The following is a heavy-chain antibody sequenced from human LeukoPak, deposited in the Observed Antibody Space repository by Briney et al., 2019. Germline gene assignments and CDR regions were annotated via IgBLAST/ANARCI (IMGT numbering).Heavy chain of an antibody. CDR2: ITGGGGAT. J-gene: IGHJ6*02. D-gene: IGHD3-3*01. CDR3: AKDWQEWPSYGMDV. V-gene: IGHV3-23*01. CDR1: GFTFSSYA. Sequence: GGSLRLSCAASGFTFSSYAMSWVRQAPGRGLEWVSGITGGGGATYYADSVKGRFTISRDNSKNTLCLQMSSLRAEDTAVYYCAKDWQEWPSYGMDVWGQGTTVTVSS.